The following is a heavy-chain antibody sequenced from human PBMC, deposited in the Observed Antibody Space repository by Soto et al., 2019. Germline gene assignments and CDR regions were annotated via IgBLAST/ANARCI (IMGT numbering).Heavy chain of an antibody. D-gene: IGHD3-10*01. V-gene: IGHV3-15*01. CDR1: GLTFRNVW. J-gene: IGHJ3*01. CDR2: IKSKVDGGTT. Sequence: EVQLVESGGGLVKPGGSLRLSCAASGLTFRNVWMTWVRQAPGKGLEWVGRIKSKVDGGTTDYAASVNGRYTISRDDSKSTLYLQMNSLKTEYTAVYYCTTDRPFTGGGVITTWGQGTMVTVSS. CDR3: TTDRPFTGGGVITT.